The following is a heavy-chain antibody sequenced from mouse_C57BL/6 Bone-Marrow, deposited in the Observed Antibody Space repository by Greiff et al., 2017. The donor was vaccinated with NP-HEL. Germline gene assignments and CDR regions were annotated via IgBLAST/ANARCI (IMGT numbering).Heavy chain of an antibody. CDR1: GFTFSSYA. CDR2: ISSGGDYI. CDR3: TRAANWDVNYFDY. Sequence: EVQGVESGEGLVKPGGSLKLSCAASGFTFSSYAMSWVRQTPEKRLEWVAYISSGGDYIYYADTVKGRFTISRDNARNTLYLQMSSLKSEDTAMYYCTRAANWDVNYFDYWGQGTTLTVSS. D-gene: IGHD4-1*01. J-gene: IGHJ2*01. V-gene: IGHV5-9-1*02.